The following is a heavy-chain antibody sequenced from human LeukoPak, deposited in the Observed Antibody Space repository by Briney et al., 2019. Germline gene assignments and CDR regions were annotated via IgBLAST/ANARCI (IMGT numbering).Heavy chain of an antibody. CDR3: AREYYYGSGSYYDF. CDR1: DGSINSFY. CDR2: IYSSGST. J-gene: IGHJ4*02. Sequence: SETLSLTCTVSDGSINSFYWSWIRQPPGKGLDWIGYIYSSGSTIFNPSLKSRVTMSVDTSKNQFSLKLSSVTAADTAVYYCAREYYYGSGSYYDFWGQGTLVTVSS. V-gene: IGHV4-59*01. D-gene: IGHD3-10*01.